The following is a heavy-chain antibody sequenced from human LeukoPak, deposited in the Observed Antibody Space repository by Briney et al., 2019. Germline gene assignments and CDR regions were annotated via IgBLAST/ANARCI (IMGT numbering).Heavy chain of an antibody. D-gene: IGHD3-3*01. CDR2: ISGSGGST. V-gene: IGHV3-23*01. CDR1: GFTFSSYA. J-gene: IGHJ3*02. Sequence: GGSLRLSCAASGFTFSSYAMSWVRQAPGKGLEWVSAISGSGGSTYYADSVKGRFTISRDNSKNTLYLQMNGLRAEDMAVYYCAKAKYYDFWSGYYTPVNAFDIWGQGTMVTVSS. CDR3: AKAKYYDFWSGYYTPVNAFDI.